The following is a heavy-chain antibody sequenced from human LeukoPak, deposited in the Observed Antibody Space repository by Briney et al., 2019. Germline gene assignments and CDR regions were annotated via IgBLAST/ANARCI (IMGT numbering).Heavy chain of an antibody. CDR3: ARDNSVRDTAWWFDP. Sequence: ASVKVSCKAFGYTFTNYYMHWVRQATGQGLEWMVLINPSGHWTSYAQKFQGRVTLTRDVSTSTDYLELSSLRSEDTAVYYCARDNSVRDTAWWFDPWGQGTLVTVSS. V-gene: IGHV1-46*01. CDR1: GYTFTNYY. J-gene: IGHJ5*02. D-gene: IGHD2-21*02. CDR2: INPSGHWT.